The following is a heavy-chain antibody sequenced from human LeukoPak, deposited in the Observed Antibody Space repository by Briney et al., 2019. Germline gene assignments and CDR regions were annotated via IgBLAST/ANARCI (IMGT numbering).Heavy chain of an antibody. CDR2: ISAYNGNT. CDR1: GYTFTSYG. Sequence: ASVKVSCKASGYTFTSYGISWVRQAPGQGLEWMGWISAYNGNTNYAQKLQGRVTMTTDTSTSTAYMELSSLRSEDTAVYYCARALRSLTGDFDYYFDYWGQGTLVTVSS. D-gene: IGHD7-27*01. J-gene: IGHJ4*02. CDR3: ARALRSLTGDFDYYFDY. V-gene: IGHV1-18*01.